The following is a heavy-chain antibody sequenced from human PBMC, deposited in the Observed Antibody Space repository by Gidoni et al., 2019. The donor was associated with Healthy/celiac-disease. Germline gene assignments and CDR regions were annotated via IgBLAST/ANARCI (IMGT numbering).Heavy chain of an antibody. CDR2: ISSSSSYI. Sequence: EVQLVESGGGLVKPGGSLRLSCAASGFTFSSYSMNWVRQAPGKGLEWVSSISSSSSYIYYADSVKGRFTISRDNAKNSLYLQMNSLRAEDTAVYYCAREGCEGLRLGDPAPTDYWGQGTLVTVSS. J-gene: IGHJ4*02. CDR1: GFTFSSYS. CDR3: AREGCEGLRLGDPAPTDY. D-gene: IGHD3-16*01. V-gene: IGHV3-21*01.